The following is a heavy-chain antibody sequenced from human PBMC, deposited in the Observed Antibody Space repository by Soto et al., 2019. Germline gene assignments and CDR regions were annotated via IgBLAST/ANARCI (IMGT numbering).Heavy chain of an antibody. Sequence: GASVKVSCKASGYTFTGYYMHWVRQAPGQGLEWMGWINPNSGGTNYAQKFQGRVTMTRDTSISTAYMELSRLRAEDTAVYYCARGRRVPAAIRGWGSGDYWGQGTLVTVSS. CDR3: ARGRRVPAAIRGWGSGDY. V-gene: IGHV1-2*02. CDR1: GYTFTGYY. D-gene: IGHD2-2*01. J-gene: IGHJ4*02. CDR2: INPNSGGT.